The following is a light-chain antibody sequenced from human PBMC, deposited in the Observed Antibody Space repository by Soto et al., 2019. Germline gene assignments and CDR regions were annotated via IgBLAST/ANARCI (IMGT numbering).Light chain of an antibody. J-gene: IGLJ3*02. Sequence: QSVLTQPPSASGTPGQRVTISCSGSSSNIGSNTVNWYKQLPGTAPKLLIDSNNQRPSGVPDRLSGSKSGTSASLAISGLQSEDEADYYCAAWDDSLYGWVFGGGTKVTVL. CDR1: SSNIGSNT. CDR3: AAWDDSLYGWV. V-gene: IGLV1-44*01. CDR2: SNN.